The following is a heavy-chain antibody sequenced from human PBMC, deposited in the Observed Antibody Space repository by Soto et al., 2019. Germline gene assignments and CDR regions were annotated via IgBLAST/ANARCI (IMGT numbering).Heavy chain of an antibody. V-gene: IGHV3-33*01. CDR1: GFTFSSYG. CDR3: ARDRGSGSYYRFDY. D-gene: IGHD3-10*01. J-gene: IGHJ4*02. CDR2: IWYDGSNK. Sequence: QPGGSLRLSCAASGFTFSSYGMHWVRQAPGKGLEWVAVIWYDGSNKYYADSVRGRFTISRDNSKNTLYLQMYSLRAEDTAVYYCARDRGSGSYYRFDYWGQGTLVTVSS.